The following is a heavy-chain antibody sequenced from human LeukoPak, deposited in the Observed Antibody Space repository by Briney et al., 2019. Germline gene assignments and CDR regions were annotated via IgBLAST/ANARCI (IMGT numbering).Heavy chain of an antibody. Sequence: ASVKVSCKASGYTFTSYDINWVRQATGQGLEWMGWMNPNSGNTGYAQKFQGRGTMTRNTSISTAYMELSSLRSEDTAVYYGARGKGKQPVQYWFDPWGQGTLVTVSS. CDR2: MNPNSGNT. V-gene: IGHV1-8*01. D-gene: IGHD6-6*01. CDR3: ARGKGKQPVQYWFDP. J-gene: IGHJ5*02. CDR1: GYTFTSYD.